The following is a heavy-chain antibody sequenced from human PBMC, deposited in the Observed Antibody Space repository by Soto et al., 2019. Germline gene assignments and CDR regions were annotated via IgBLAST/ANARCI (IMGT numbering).Heavy chain of an antibody. CDR1: GGTFSSYA. V-gene: IGHV1-69*06. CDR3: ARQLNSTRGDDAFDS. D-gene: IGHD6-6*01. CDR2: IIPIFGTA. J-gene: IGHJ3*02. Sequence: QVQLVQSGAEVKKPGSSVKVSCKASGGTFSSYAISWVRQAPGQGLEWMGGIIPIFGTANYAQKFQGRDTITADKATSTDYMELSSLRSEDTAVYYCARQLNSTRGDDAFDSWGQGTMGTGSS.